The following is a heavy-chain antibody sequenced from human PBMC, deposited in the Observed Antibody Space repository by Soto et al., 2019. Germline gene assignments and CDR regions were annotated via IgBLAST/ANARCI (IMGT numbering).Heavy chain of an antibody. Sequence: GASVKLSCKASGGPFSSYAISWVRQAPGQGLEWMGGIIPIFGTANYAQKFQGRVTITADESTSTAYMELSSLRSEDTAVYYCASGSGSYYYYYGMDVWGQGTTVTVSS. V-gene: IGHV1-69*13. CDR2: IIPIFGTA. CDR3: ASGSGSYYYYYGMDV. CDR1: GGPFSSYA. J-gene: IGHJ6*02. D-gene: IGHD1-26*01.